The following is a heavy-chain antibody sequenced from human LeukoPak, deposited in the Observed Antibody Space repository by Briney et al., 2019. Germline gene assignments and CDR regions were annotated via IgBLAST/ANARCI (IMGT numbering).Heavy chain of an antibody. CDR2: ISSSGSTI. CDR3: ARDGFGYYYDSSGSFDY. D-gene: IGHD3-22*01. CDR1: GFTFSDYY. J-gene: IGHJ4*02. V-gene: IGHV3-11*04. Sequence: SGGSLRLSCAASGFTFSDYYMSWIRQAPGKGLEWVSYISSSGSTIYYADSVKGRFTISRDNAKNSLYLQMNSLRAEDTAVYYCARDGFGYYYDSSGSFDYWGQGTLVTVSS.